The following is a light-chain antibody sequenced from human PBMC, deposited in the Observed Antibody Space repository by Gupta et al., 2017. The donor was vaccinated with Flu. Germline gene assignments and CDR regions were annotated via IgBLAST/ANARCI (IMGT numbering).Light chain of an antibody. J-gene: IGLJ3*02. CDR1: SGTVASNS. CDR2: EDN. V-gene: IGLV6-57*01. Sequence: NFMLTQPHSVSESPGKTVTISCTRSSGTVASNSVQWYQQRPGSSPTTVIYEDNQRPSGGPHRFSGSIDSSSNSASLTISGLETEDEADYYCQSYDGSNHWVFGGGTKLTVL. CDR3: QSYDGSNHWV.